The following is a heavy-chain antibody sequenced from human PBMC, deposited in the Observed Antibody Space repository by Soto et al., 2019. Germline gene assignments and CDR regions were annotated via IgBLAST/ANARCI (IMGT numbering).Heavy chain of an antibody. CDR1: GGTFSSYA. Sequence: GASVKVSCKASGGTFSSYAISWVRQAPGQGLEWMGGIIPIFGTANYAQKFQGRVTITADESTSTAYMELSSLRSEDTAVYYCARDPVRLTGEYYYGMDVWGQGTPVTVSS. V-gene: IGHV1-69*13. D-gene: IGHD1-20*01. CDR3: ARDPVRLTGEYYYGMDV. CDR2: IIPIFGTA. J-gene: IGHJ6*02.